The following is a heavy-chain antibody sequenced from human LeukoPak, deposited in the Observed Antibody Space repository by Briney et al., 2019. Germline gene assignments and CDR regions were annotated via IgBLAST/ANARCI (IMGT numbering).Heavy chain of an antibody. D-gene: IGHD6-19*01. CDR3: AGGDRNGWYFDY. CDR1: GFTFDDHG. V-gene: IGHV3-20*04. J-gene: IGHJ4*02. Sequence: GGSLTLSWAASGFTFDDHGISWVRQVPGKGLEWVSGIKWNGGSTGYTGSVKGRFTISRDNAKTSLYLQMNSLRAEDTALYYCAGGDRNGWYFDYWGQGTLVTVSS. CDR2: IKWNGGST.